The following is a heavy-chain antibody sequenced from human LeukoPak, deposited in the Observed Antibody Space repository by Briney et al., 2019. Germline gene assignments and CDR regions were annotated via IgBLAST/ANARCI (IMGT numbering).Heavy chain of an antibody. V-gene: IGHV3-21*01. D-gene: IGHD3-3*01. CDR2: ISSSSSYI. CDR1: GFTFSSYS. Sequence: PGGSLRLSCAASGFTFSSYSMNWVRQAPGKGLEWVSSISSSSSYIYYADSVKGRFTISRDNGKNSLYLQMNSLRAEDTAVYYCARDPTIFGVPLGWFDPWGQGTLVTVSS. CDR3: ARDPTIFGVPLGWFDP. J-gene: IGHJ5*02.